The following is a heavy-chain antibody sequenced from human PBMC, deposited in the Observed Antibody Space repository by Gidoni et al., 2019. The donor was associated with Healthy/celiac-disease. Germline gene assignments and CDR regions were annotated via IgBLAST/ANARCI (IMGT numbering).Heavy chain of an antibody. V-gene: IGHV1-46*01. CDR3: ARERPEGFEY. J-gene: IGHJ4*02. CDR1: GYTFTSYY. Sequence: QVQLVQSGAEVKKPGASVKVSCKASGYTFTSYYMHWVRQAPGQGLEWMGIINPSGGSTSYAQKFQGRVSMTRDTSTRTVYMELSSLRSEETAVYYCARERPEGFEYWGQGTLVTVSS. CDR2: INPSGGST. D-gene: IGHD6-6*01.